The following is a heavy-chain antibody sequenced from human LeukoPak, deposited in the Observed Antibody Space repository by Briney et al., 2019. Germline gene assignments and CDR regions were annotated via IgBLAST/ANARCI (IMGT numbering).Heavy chain of an antibody. V-gene: IGHV3-23*01. Sequence: GGSLRLSCAASGFTFSSYAMSWVRQAPGKGLEWVSGISGSGGNTFYADSVKGRFTISRDNSKNILYLQITGLRAEDTAVYYCARGSRNFDWLLPSWGQGTLVTVSS. CDR3: ARGSRNFDWLLPS. J-gene: IGHJ4*02. CDR2: ISGSGGNT. D-gene: IGHD3-9*01. CDR1: GFTFSSYA.